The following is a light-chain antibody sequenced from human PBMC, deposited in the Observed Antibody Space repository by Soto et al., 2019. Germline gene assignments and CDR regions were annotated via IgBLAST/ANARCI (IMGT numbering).Light chain of an antibody. CDR3: HQSYSTPFS. Sequence: DIQMTQSPSSLSASAGDRVTITCRASQNVYSYLSWYQLKPGRVPRLLIYDESTSQSRVPSRFSGRGSGTEFALSIYSLIPEDFATYFCHQSYSTPFSFGQGTRL. CDR1: QNVYSY. CDR2: DES. V-gene: IGKV1-39*01. J-gene: IGKJ2*01.